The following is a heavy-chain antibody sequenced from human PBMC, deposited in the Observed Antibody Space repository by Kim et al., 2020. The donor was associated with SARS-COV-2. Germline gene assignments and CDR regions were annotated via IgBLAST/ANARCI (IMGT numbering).Heavy chain of an antibody. J-gene: IGHJ6*02. CDR2: T. Sequence: TNYAQKFQGRVTMTRDTSISTAYMELSRLRSDDTVVYYCAREVVGAGMDVWGQGTTVTVSS. CDR3: AREVVGAGMDV. D-gene: IGHD3-16*01. V-gene: IGHV1-2*05.